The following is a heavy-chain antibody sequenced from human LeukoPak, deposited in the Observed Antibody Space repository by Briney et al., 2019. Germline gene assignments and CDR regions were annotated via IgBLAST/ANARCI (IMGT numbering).Heavy chain of an antibody. CDR1: GFTFSSYG. V-gene: IGHV3-21*04. CDR2: ISSSSTYI. J-gene: IGHJ4*02. CDR3: AKVDLSAVYD. D-gene: IGHD5/OR15-5a*01. Sequence: GGSLRLSCAASGFTFSSYGLNWVRQAPGKGLEWVSSISSSSTYIYYADSVKGRFTISRDKSKNTLYLQMSSLRVEDTALYFCAKVDLSAVYDWGQGTLVTVSS.